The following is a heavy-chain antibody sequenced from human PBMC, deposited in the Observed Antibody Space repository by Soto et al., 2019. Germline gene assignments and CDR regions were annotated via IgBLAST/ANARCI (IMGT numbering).Heavy chain of an antibody. CDR3: ARDDGSGDYSISDY. V-gene: IGHV1-46*01. D-gene: IGHD3-22*01. Sequence: QVQLVQSGAEVKKPGASVKVSCKASGYTFTSYHMHWVRQAPGQGLEWMGIINPSGGSTTYAQKLQGRVTMTRDTSTSTVYLELSSLRSEDTAVCYCARDDGSGDYSISDYWGQGTLVTVSS. CDR2: INPSGGST. J-gene: IGHJ4*02. CDR1: GYTFTSYH.